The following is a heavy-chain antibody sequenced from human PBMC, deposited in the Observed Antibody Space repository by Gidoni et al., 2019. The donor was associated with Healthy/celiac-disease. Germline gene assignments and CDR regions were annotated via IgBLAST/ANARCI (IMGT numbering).Heavy chain of an antibody. CDR1: AGSFRGYY. CDR3: ARWRLRRDYYYGMDV. J-gene: IGHJ6*02. D-gene: IGHD4-17*01. V-gene: IGHV4-34*01. CDR2: IKHSGST. Sequence: QVQLQQWRAGLFQPSATLSLTCALYAGSFRGYYWSWIRQSPEKGLEWIGEIKHSGSTNYNPSLKSRVTISVDTSKNQFSLKLSSVTAADTAVYYCARWRLRRDYYYGMDVWGQGTTVTVSS.